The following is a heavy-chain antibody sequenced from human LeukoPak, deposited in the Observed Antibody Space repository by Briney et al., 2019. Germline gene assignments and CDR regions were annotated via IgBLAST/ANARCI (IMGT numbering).Heavy chain of an antibody. J-gene: IGHJ6*03. V-gene: IGHV4-31*03. CDR2: IYYSGST. CDR3: AREGYCTNGVCYKDYYYYMDV. CDR1: GGSISSGGYY. Sequence: SETLSLTCTVSGGSISSGGYYWSWIRQHPGKGLEWIGYIYYSGSTYYSPSLKSRVTISVDTSKNQFSLKLSSVTAADTAVYYCAREGYCTNGVCYKDYYYYMDVWGKGTTVTVSS. D-gene: IGHD2-8*01.